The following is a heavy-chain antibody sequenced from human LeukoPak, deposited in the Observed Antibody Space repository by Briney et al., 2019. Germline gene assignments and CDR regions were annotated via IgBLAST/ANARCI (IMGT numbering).Heavy chain of an antibody. CDR2: IKQDGSEK. D-gene: IGHD6-13*01. V-gene: IGHV3-7*01. Sequence: GGSLRLSCAASGFTFSSYWMSWGRQAPGKGLEWVADIKQDGSEKYYVDSVKGRFTISRDNAKNSLYLQMNSLRAEDTAVYYCARVPSQLVKGFDYWGQGTLVTVSS. CDR1: GFTFSSYW. CDR3: ARVPSQLVKGFDY. J-gene: IGHJ4*02.